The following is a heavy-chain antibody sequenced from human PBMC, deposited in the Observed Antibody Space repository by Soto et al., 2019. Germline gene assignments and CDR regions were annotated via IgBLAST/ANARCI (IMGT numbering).Heavy chain of an antibody. V-gene: IGHV2-5*01. Sequence: QITLKESGPTLVKPTQALTLTCTFSGFSLSTSGVGAGWIRQPPGKALEGLALIYWNDDKRSSPSLKSRLTITKDTSKNQVVLTMTNIDPVDTATYYGAHRRGSDYYDSSGFFDYWGQGTLVTVSS. D-gene: IGHD3-22*01. CDR2: IYWNDDK. CDR3: AHRRGSDYYDSSGFFDY. CDR1: GFSLSTSGVG. J-gene: IGHJ4*02.